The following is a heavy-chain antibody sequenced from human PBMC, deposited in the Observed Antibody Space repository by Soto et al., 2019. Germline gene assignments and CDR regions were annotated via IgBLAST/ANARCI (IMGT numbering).Heavy chain of an antibody. D-gene: IGHD5-12*01. CDR1: GGSISSSSYY. V-gene: IGHV4-39*01. J-gene: IGHJ6*02. Sequence: SETLSLTCTVSGGSISSSSYYWGWIRQPPGKGLEWIGSTYYSGSTYYNPSLKSRVTISVDTSKNQFSLKLSSVTAADTAVYYCARVGEATILHYYYYGMDVWGQGTTVTSP. CDR3: ARVGEATILHYYYYGMDV. CDR2: TYYSGST.